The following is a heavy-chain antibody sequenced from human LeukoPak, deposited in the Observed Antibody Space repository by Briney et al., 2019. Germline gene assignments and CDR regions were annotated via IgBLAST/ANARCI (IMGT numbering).Heavy chain of an antibody. Sequence: GGSLRLSCAASGFTFSSYAMHWVRQAPGKGLEWVAVISYDGSNKYYADSVKGRFTISRDNSKNTLYLQMNSLRAEDTAVYYCARGPQYLLRYSRALDYWGQGTLVTVSS. CDR2: ISYDGSNK. D-gene: IGHD3-9*01. V-gene: IGHV3-30-3*01. J-gene: IGHJ4*02. CDR3: ARGPQYLLRYSRALDY. CDR1: GFTFSSYA.